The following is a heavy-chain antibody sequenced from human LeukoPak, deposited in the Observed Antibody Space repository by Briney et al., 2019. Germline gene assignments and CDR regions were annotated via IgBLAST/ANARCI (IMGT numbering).Heavy chain of an antibody. V-gene: IGHV4-31*03. D-gene: IGHD5-18*01. J-gene: IGHJ4*02. CDR1: GGSISSGGYY. CDR3: ARGRGYGLTDFDY. Sequence: SQTLSLTCTVSGGSISSGGYYWSWIRQHPGKGLEWIGYIYNPSLKSRVTISVDTSKNQFSLKLSSVTAADTAVYYCARGRGYGLTDFDYWGQGTLVTVSS.